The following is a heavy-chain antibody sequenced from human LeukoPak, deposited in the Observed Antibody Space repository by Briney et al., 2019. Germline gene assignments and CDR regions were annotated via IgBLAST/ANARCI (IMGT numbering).Heavy chain of an antibody. Sequence: PGGSLRLSCAASGFTFDDYAMHWVRQAPGKGLEWVSLISWDGGSTYYADSVKGRFTISRDNSKNSLYLQMNSLRAEDTALYYCAKDKGPSVISSGWYGAFDIWGQGTMVTVSS. D-gene: IGHD6-19*01. J-gene: IGHJ3*02. CDR2: ISWDGGST. V-gene: IGHV3-43D*04. CDR1: GFTFDDYA. CDR3: AKDKGPSVISSGWYGAFDI.